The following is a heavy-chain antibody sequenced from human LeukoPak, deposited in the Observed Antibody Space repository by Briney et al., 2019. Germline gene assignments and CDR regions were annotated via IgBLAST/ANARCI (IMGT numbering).Heavy chain of an antibody. V-gene: IGHV3-30*14. J-gene: IGHJ6*02. Sequence: HAGGSLRLSCAASGFTFSSYAMHWVRQAPGKGLEWVAVISYDGSNKYYADSVKGRFTISRDNSKNTLYLQMNSLRAEDTAVYYCARDPTSRNWGYSVDVWGQGTTVTVSS. CDR1: GFTFSSYA. CDR2: ISYDGSNK. CDR3: ARDPTSRNWGYSVDV. D-gene: IGHD7-27*01.